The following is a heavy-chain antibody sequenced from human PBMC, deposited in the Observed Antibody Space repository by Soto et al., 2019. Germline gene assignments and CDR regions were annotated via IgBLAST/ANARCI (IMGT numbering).Heavy chain of an antibody. D-gene: IGHD6-6*01. CDR2: ISAYNGNT. CDR1: GYTFTSYG. J-gene: IGHJ6*03. CDR3: ARLEYSSSFSRVLNYYYYMDV. V-gene: IGHV1-18*01. Sequence: ASVKVSCKASGYTFTSYGISWVRQAPGQGLEWMGWISAYNGNTNYAQKLQGRVTMTTDTSTSTAYMELRSLRSDDTAVYYCARLEYSSSFSRVLNYYYYMDVWGKGTTVTVSS.